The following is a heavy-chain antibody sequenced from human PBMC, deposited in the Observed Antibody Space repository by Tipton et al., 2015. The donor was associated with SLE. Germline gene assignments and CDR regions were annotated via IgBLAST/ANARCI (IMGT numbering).Heavy chain of an antibody. D-gene: IGHD4-23*01. CDR3: AKEGGDNGGNTALGY. CDR2: TYHSGST. CDR1: GYSISSGYY. Sequence: TLSLTCAVSGYSISSGYYWGWIRQPPGKGLEWIGSTYHSGSTYYNPSLKSRVTISVDKSKNQFSLKLSSVTAEDTAVYYCAKEGGDNGGNTALGYWGQGTLVTVSS. V-gene: IGHV4-38-2*02. J-gene: IGHJ4*02.